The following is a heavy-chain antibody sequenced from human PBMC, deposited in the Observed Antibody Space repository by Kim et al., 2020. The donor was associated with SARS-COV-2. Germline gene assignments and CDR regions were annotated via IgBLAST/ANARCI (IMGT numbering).Heavy chain of an antibody. CDR3: ARDSMFTSGYYDPFYYYMDV. J-gene: IGHJ6*03. D-gene: IGHD3-16*01. Sequence: RLTISRDNSKNTLYLQMNSLRAEDTAVYYCARDSMFTSGYYDPFYYYMDVWGKGTTVTVSS. V-gene: IGHV3-30*07.